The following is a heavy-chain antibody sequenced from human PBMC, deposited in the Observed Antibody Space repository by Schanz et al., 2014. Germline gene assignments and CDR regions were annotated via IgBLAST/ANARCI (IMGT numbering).Heavy chain of an antibody. CDR3: ARHPAYCSSTTCPMDV. CDR2: VFSSGYT. D-gene: IGHD2-2*01. J-gene: IGHJ6*02. CDR1: GGSISNYY. V-gene: IGHV4-59*08. Sequence: QVQLQESGPGLVKPSATLSLTCTVSGGSISNYYWSWIRQPPGKGLKWIGYVFSSGYTNNNPSLKSRVTISGDTSKNHCSLKLSSVTAADTAVYYCARHPAYCSSTTCPMDVWGQGTTVTVSS.